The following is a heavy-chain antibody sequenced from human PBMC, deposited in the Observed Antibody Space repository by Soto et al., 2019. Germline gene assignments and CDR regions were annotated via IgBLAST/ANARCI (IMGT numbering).Heavy chain of an antibody. Sequence: XGTLSLTCTVSGGSISSYYWSWIRQPAGKGLEWIGRIYTSGSTNYNPSLKSRVTMSVDTSKNQFSLKLSSVTAADTAVYYCAREGGYSYGYAEYFQHWGQGTLVTVSS. CDR3: AREGGYSYGYAEYFQH. V-gene: IGHV4-4*07. CDR2: IYTSGST. J-gene: IGHJ1*01. CDR1: GGSISSYY. D-gene: IGHD5-18*01.